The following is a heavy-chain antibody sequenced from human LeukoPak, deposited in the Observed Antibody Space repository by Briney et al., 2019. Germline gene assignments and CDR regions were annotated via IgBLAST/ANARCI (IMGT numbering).Heavy chain of an antibody. CDR3: AREEPDRFTMVRGVITRFDP. CDR2: IYYSGST. CDR1: GDSISSYY. V-gene: IGHV4-39*07. D-gene: IGHD3-10*01. Sequence: SETLSLTCTVSGDSISSYYWGWTRQPPGKGLEWIGSIYYSGSTYYNPSLKSRVTISVDTSKNQFSLKLSSVTAADTAVYYCAREEPDRFTMVRGVITRFDPWGQGILVTVSS. J-gene: IGHJ5*02.